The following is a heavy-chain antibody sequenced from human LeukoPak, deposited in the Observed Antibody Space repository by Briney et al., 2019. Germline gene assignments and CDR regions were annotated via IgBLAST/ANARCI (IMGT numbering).Heavy chain of an antibody. V-gene: IGHV1-18*01. Sequence: EASVKVSCKASGYTFTSYGISWVRQAPGQGLEWMGWISAYNGNTNYAQKLQGRVTMTTDTSTSTAYMELRSLRSDDTAVYYCARDRNYYGSGSYFSFDYWGQGTLVTVSS. CDR2: ISAYNGNT. CDR1: GYTFTSYG. J-gene: IGHJ4*02. D-gene: IGHD3-10*01. CDR3: ARDRNYYGSGSYFSFDY.